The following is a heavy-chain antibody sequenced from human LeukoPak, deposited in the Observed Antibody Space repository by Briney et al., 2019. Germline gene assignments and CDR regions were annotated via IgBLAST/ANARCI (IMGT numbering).Heavy chain of an antibody. CDR3: ARAPYCSSTSCYLDYFDY. J-gene: IGHJ4*02. D-gene: IGHD2-2*01. Sequence: GGSLRLSCAASGFTFSSYIMNWVRHAPGKGLEWVSFISSSSSYIYYADSVKGRFTISRDNAKNSLYLQMNSLRAEDTAVYYCARAPYCSSTSCYLDYFDYWGQGTLVTVSS. V-gene: IGHV3-21*01. CDR1: GFTFSSYI. CDR2: ISSSSSYI.